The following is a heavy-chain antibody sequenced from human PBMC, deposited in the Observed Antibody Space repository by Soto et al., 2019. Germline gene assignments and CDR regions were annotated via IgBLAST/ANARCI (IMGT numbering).Heavy chain of an antibody. V-gene: IGHV1-3*01. CDR2: INAGNGNT. Sequence: ASVKVSCKASGYTFTSYAMHWVRQAPGQRLEWMGWINAGNGNTKYSQKFQGRVTITRDTSASTAYMELSSLRSEDTAVYYCARSKMVVAATNWFDPWGQGTLVTVSS. J-gene: IGHJ5*02. CDR1: GYTFTSYA. CDR3: ARSKMVVAATNWFDP. D-gene: IGHD2-15*01.